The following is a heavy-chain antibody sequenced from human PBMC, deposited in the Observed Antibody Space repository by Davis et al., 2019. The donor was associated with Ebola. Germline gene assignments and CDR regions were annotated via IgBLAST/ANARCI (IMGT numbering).Heavy chain of an antibody. CDR1: GVTLTSYS. Sequence: AASVKVSCKASGVTLTSYSINWVRQAPGKGLEWLGGFDPEDGETIYAQKFQGRVTMTEDTSADTAYMELSSLTSEDTAVYYCARSRGWLFLYGMDVWGQGTTVTVSS. D-gene: IGHD3-9*01. CDR3: ARSRGWLFLYGMDV. V-gene: IGHV1-24*01. CDR2: FDPEDGET. J-gene: IGHJ6*02.